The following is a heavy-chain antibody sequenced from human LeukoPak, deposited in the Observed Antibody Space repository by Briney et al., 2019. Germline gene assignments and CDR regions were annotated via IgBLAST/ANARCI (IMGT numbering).Heavy chain of an antibody. J-gene: IGHJ6*02. CDR2: INHSGST. CDR3: ARGGGYGYVWGTAPNGRYYYGMDV. Sequence: SETLSLTCAVYGGSFSGYYWSWIRQHPGKGLEWIGEINHSGSTNYNPSLKSRVTISVDTSKNQFSLKLSSVTAADTAVYYCARGGGYGYVWGTAPNGRYYYGMDVWGQGTTVTVSS. CDR1: GGSFSGYY. D-gene: IGHD3-16*01. V-gene: IGHV4-34*01.